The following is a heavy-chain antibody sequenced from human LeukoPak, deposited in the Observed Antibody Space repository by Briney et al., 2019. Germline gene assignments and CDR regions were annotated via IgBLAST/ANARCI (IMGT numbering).Heavy chain of an antibody. D-gene: IGHD6-13*01. CDR1: GGSISSGGYY. J-gene: IGHJ5*02. CDR2: IYYSGST. V-gene: IGHV4-31*03. CDR3: ARAPLAAGRRFDP. Sequence: SETLSLTCTVSGGSISSGGYYWSWIRQHPGKGLEWIGYIYYSGSTYYNPSLKSRVTISVDTSKNQFSLKLSSVTAADTAVYYCARAPLAAGRRFDPWGQGTLVTVSS.